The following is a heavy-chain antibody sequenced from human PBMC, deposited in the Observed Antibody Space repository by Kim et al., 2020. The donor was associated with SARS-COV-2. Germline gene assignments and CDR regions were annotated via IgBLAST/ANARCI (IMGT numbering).Heavy chain of an antibody. CDR2: ISYDGSNK. Sequence: GGSLRLSCAASGFTFSSYAMHWVRQAPGKGLEWVAVISYDGSNKYYADSVKGRFTISRDNSKNTLYLQMNSLRAEDTAVYYCASLTGVVIALFDYWGQGTLVTVSS. CDR3: ASLTGVVIALFDY. V-gene: IGHV3-30*04. CDR1: GFTFSSYA. D-gene: IGHD3-3*01. J-gene: IGHJ4*02.